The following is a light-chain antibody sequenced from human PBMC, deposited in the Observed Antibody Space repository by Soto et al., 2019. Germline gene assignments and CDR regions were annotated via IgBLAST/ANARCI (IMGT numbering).Light chain of an antibody. CDR2: QAS. CDR1: QYISSW. CDR3: HEHLTFPFT. Sequence: DIQMTQSPSTLSASVGDRVTITCRASQYISSWLAWYQQKPGKAPKLLIYQASTLESGVPSRFSRSASGTEFTLPISNQQPHDYANCYCHEHLTFPFTFGPRTKVEI. J-gene: IGKJ3*01. V-gene: IGKV1-5*03.